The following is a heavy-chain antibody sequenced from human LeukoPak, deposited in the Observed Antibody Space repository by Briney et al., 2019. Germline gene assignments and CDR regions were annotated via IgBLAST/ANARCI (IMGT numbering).Heavy chain of an antibody. CDR3: VRHDGRGGATMGSLDS. J-gene: IGHJ4*02. CDR1: GGSISGGSHH. Sequence: SETLSLTCTGSGGSISGGSHHWGWFRQSPGKGLEGIGSLYLSRTTYYNPSLNSRVTISVDTSKNQFSLQLNSVTAADTAVYYCVRHDGRGGATMGSLDSWGQGSLVTVSS. V-gene: IGHV4-39*01. CDR2: LYLSRTT. D-gene: IGHD5-12*01.